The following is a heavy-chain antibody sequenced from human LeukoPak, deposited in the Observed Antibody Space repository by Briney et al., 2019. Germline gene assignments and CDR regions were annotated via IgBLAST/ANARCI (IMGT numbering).Heavy chain of an antibody. CDR2: IFPSGGEI. J-gene: IGHJ4*02. V-gene: IGHV3-23*01. CDR1: GFTFSTFA. Sequence: GGSLRLSCAASGFTFSTFAMIWVRQPPGKGLEWVSSIFPSGGEIHYADSVRGRFTISRDSSKNTLYLQMNSLRAEDTAVYYCAKDLLWFGELSHFWDYWGQGTLVTVSS. CDR3: AKDLLWFGELSHFWDY. D-gene: IGHD3-10*01.